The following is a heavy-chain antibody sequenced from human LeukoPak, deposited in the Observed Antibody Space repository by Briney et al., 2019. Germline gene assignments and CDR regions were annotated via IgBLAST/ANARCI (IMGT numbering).Heavy chain of an antibody. CDR3: ARYGESSGYYFDY. J-gene: IGHJ4*02. D-gene: IGHD3-22*01. CDR1: GGSITSYY. CDR2: IYYSGST. Sequence: SETLSLTCTVSGGSITSYYWSWIRQPPGKGLEWIGYIYYSGSTNYNPSLKSRVTISVDTSKNQFSLKLRSVTAADTAVYYCARYGESSGYYFDYWGQGTLVIVSS. V-gene: IGHV4-59*01.